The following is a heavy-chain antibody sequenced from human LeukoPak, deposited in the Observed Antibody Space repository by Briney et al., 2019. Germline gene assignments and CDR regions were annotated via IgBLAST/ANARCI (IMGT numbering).Heavy chain of an antibody. Sequence: PGGSLRLSCAASGFTFRDFWMSWVRQAPGKGLEWVSSISSSSSYIYYADSVKGRFTISRDNAKNSLYLQMNSLRAEDTAVYYCVRGVTLGLVYYYYYGMDVWGKGTTVTVSS. J-gene: IGHJ6*04. CDR3: VRGVTLGLVYYYYYGMDV. CDR2: ISSSSSYI. V-gene: IGHV3-21*01. D-gene: IGHD6-19*01. CDR1: GFTFRDFW.